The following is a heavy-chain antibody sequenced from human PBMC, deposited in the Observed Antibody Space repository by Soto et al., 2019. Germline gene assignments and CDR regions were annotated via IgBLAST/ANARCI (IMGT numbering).Heavy chain of an antibody. CDR1: GSTFTWYY. CDR2: INPTGDST. J-gene: IGHJ1*01. Sequence: QVQLVQSGAEVKKPGASVKVSCKASGSTFTWYYMHWVRQAPGQGLEWMGVINPTGDSTRFAQKFQGRVTMTRDTSTSTVYLELRSLRSEDTAVYYCARRTGARGYFQDWGQGTQVTVSS. CDR3: ARRTGARGYFQD. V-gene: IGHV1-46*03.